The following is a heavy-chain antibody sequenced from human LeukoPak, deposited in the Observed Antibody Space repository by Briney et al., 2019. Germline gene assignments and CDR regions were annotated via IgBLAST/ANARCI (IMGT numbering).Heavy chain of an antibody. Sequence: GASVKVSCKASGYRFTSYYMHWVRQAPGQGLEWMGIINPSGGSTSYAQKFQGRVTMTRDRSTSAVYMELSSLRSEDTAVYYCAREGDQEGYRFFYWGQGTLVTVSS. D-gene: IGHD3-16*01. CDR1: GYRFTSYY. CDR3: AREGDQEGYRFFY. V-gene: IGHV1-46*01. J-gene: IGHJ4*02. CDR2: INPSGGST.